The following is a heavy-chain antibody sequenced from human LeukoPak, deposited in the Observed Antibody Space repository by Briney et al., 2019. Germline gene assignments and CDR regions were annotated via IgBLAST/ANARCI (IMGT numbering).Heavy chain of an antibody. J-gene: IGHJ4*02. CDR1: GYSISSGYY. CDR3: ARAVVTIGFDY. V-gene: IGHV4-38-2*02. CDR2: IYHSGST. D-gene: IGHD4-11*01. Sequence: SETLSLTCTVSGYSISSGYYWGWIRQPPGKGLEWIGSIYHSGSTYYNPSLKSRVTISVDTSKNQFSLKLSSVTAADTAVYYCARAVVTIGFDYWGQGTLVTVSS.